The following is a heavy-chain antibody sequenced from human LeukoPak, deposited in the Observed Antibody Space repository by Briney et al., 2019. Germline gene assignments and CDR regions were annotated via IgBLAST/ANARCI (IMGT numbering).Heavy chain of an antibody. CDR3: ARVSGYCSSTSCYAVDY. D-gene: IGHD2-2*01. CDR1: GGSISSSSYY. Sequence: SETLSLTCTVSGGSISSSSYYWGWLRQPPGKGLEWIGSIYHSGSTYYNPSLKSRVTISVDTSKNQFSLKLSSVTAADTAVYYCARVSGYCSSTSCYAVDYWGQGTLVTVSS. V-gene: IGHV4-39*07. CDR2: IYHSGST. J-gene: IGHJ4*02.